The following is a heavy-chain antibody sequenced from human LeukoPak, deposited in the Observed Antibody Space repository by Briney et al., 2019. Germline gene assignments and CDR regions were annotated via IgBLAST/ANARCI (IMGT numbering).Heavy chain of an antibody. V-gene: IGHV3-23*01. Sequence: GGSLRLSCAASGFTFSSYAMSWVRQAPGKGLEWVSAISGSGGSTYYADSVKGRFTISRDNSKNTLYLQMNSLRAEDTAVYYCAKSESSSWYRGYYFDYWGQGTLVTVSS. CDR2: ISGSGGST. D-gene: IGHD6-13*01. CDR1: GFTFSSYA. J-gene: IGHJ4*02. CDR3: AKSESSSWYRGYYFDY.